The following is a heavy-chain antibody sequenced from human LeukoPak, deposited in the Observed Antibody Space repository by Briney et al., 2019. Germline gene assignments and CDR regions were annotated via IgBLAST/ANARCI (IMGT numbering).Heavy chain of an antibody. CDR3: ARDSPRLRFRAFDI. Sequence: GGALRLSCAASGFTFSSYRMNWVRQAPGKGLEGVSYISSSISTIYYADSVKGRFTISNDSAKNSLYLKMNSLRAEDTAVYYCARDSPRLRFRAFDIWGQGTMVTVSS. J-gene: IGHJ3*02. D-gene: IGHD5-12*01. CDR2: ISSSISTI. V-gene: IGHV3-48*01. CDR1: GFTFSSYR.